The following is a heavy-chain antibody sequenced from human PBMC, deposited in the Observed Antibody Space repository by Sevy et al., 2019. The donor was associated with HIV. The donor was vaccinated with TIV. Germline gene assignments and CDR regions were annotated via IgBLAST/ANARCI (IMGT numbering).Heavy chain of an antibody. CDR1: GGSISSGDYY. J-gene: IGHJ4*02. CDR2: IYYSGST. CDR3: ARVNDIMTRSYPYFDY. Sequence: SEILSLTCTVSGGSISSGDYYWSWIRQPPGKGLEWIGYIYYSGSTYYNPSLKSRVTISVDTSKNQFSLKLSSVTAAVTSVYYCARVNDIMTRSYPYFDYWGQGTAVTVSS. V-gene: IGHV4-30-4*01. D-gene: IGHD3-9*01.